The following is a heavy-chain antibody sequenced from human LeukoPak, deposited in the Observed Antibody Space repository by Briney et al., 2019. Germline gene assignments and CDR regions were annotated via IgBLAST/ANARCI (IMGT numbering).Heavy chain of an antibody. V-gene: IGHV3-23*01. CDR1: GFTFSSYA. CDR3: AKANSGYDLWFDY. Sequence: QSGGSLRLSCAASGFTFSSYAMSCVRQAPGKGLEWVSAISGSGGSTYYADSVKGRFTISRDNSKDTLHLQMNSLRAEDTAVYYCAKANSGYDLWFDYWGQGTLVTVSS. CDR2: ISGSGGST. D-gene: IGHD5-12*01. J-gene: IGHJ4*02.